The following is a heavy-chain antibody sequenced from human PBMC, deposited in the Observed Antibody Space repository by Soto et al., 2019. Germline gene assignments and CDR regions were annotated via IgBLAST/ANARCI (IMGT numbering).Heavy chain of an antibody. CDR3: ARRRSDILNGNGMAV. CDR2: INPKSGGT. Sequence: ASVKVSCKASGYTFTDNYLHWVLQAPGQGLEWMGWINPKSGGTDFAQKFQGRVTMTRDTAISTAYMELSRLRSDDTAVYYCARRRSDILNGNGMAVWGQGTTVSV. V-gene: IGHV1-2*02. D-gene: IGHD3-9*01. CDR1: GYTFTDNY. J-gene: IGHJ6*02.